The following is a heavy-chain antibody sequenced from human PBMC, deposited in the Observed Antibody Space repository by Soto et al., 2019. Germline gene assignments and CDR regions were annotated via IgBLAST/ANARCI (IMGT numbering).Heavy chain of an antibody. D-gene: IGHD6-13*01. J-gene: IGHJ5*02. V-gene: IGHV4-30-4*01. CDR3: ARDRRVAAAGREWFDP. CDR1: GGSISSGDYY. CDR2: IYYSGST. Sequence: QVQLQESGPGLVKPSQTLSLTCTVSGGSISSGDYYWSWIRQPPGKGLEWIGYIYYSGSTYYNPSLKSRVTISVDTSKTQFSLKLSSVTAADTAVYYCARDRRVAAAGREWFDPWGQGTLVTVSS.